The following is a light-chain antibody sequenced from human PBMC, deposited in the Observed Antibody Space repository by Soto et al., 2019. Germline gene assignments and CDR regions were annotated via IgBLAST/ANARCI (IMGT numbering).Light chain of an antibody. Sequence: SVLTQSPGTLSLSPGERATLSCRASQGVRNNLLAWYQHTPGRAPRLLIYGASSRPGGIPDRFSGSGSGTDFTLTISGLEPEDFAVYYCQQYGNSPYTFGQGTKLEIK. V-gene: IGKV3-20*01. CDR1: QGVRNNL. J-gene: IGKJ2*01. CDR2: GAS. CDR3: QQYGNSPYT.